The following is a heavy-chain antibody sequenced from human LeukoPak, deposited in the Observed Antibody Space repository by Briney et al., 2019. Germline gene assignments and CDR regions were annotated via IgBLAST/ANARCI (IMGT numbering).Heavy chain of an antibody. V-gene: IGHV4-34*01. CDR3: ARWPYDYGGLQAFDI. Sequence: SETLSLTCGVYDGSFIGDYWSWIRQSPGMGLEWIGQVYHSGSANYNPSLRSRVTISIDTSKKQFSLKLNSVTATDTAVYYCARWPYDYGGLQAFDIWGQGTMVTVSS. D-gene: IGHD4-23*01. CDR2: VYHSGSA. J-gene: IGHJ3*02. CDR1: DGSFIGDY.